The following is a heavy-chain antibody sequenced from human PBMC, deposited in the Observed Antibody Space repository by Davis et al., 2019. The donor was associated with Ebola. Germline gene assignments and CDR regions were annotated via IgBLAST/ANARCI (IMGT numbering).Heavy chain of an antibody. CDR2: IYHSGST. Sequence: SETLSLTCGVSGASISSGGYSWNWIRQPPGKGLEWIGYIYHSGSTYYNPSLKSRVNISVDRSKNQFSLKLTSLTAADTAVYYCARASVAPGPMDVWGQGTTVTVSS. CDR3: ARASVAPGPMDV. D-gene: IGHD4-23*01. V-gene: IGHV4-30-2*01. CDR1: GASISSGGYS. J-gene: IGHJ6*02.